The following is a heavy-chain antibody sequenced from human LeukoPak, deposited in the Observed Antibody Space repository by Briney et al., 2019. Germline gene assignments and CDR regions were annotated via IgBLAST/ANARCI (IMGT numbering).Heavy chain of an antibody. CDR2: INHSGST. J-gene: IGHJ4*02. CDR1: GGSFSGYY. D-gene: IGHD2-2*02. V-gene: IGHV4-34*01. Sequence: SETPSLTCAVYGGSFSGYYWSWIRQPPGKGLEWIGEINHSGSTNYNPSLKSRVTISVDTSKNQFSLKLSSVTAADTAVYDCARGGEYCSSTSCYTIGFDYWGQGTLVTVSS. CDR3: ARGGEYCSSTSCYTIGFDY.